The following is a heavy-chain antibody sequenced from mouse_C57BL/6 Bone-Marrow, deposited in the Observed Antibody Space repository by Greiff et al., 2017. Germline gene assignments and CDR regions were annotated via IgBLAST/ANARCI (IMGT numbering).Heavy chain of an antibody. CDR2: IAPANGNT. J-gene: IGHJ4*01. CDR3: ARSGGSRLYYYAMDY. Sequence: VQLKESVAELVRPGASVKLSCTASGFNIKNTYMHWVKQRPEQGLEWIGRIAPANGNTKYAPKFQGKATITADTSSNTAYLQLSSLTSEDTAIYYCARSGGSRLYYYAMDYWGQGTSVTVSS. CDR1: GFNIKNTY. V-gene: IGHV14-3*01. D-gene: IGHD1-1*01.